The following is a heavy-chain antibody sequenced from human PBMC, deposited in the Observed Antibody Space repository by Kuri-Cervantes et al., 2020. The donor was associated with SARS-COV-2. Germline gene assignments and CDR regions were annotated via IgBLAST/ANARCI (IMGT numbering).Heavy chain of an antibody. Sequence: SQTLSLTCGVSGYSLSSGYYWGWIRQPPGRGLEWIGSIYHGGTTYYNPSLKSRVTISVDTSKNQFSLKLSSVTAADTAVYYCARGYGSTFMDVWGKGTTVTVSS. CDR3: ARGYGSTFMDV. D-gene: IGHD2-2*01. V-gene: IGHV4-38-2*01. CDR2: IYHGGTT. J-gene: IGHJ6*03. CDR1: GYSLSSGYY.